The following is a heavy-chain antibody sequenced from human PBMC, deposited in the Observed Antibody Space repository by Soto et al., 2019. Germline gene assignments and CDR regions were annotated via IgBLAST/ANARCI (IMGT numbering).Heavy chain of an antibody. CDR1: GFTFSSYE. CDR2: ISSSGSTI. CDR3: ASPIVVVTAFHAFDI. V-gene: IGHV3-48*03. D-gene: IGHD2-21*02. J-gene: IGHJ3*02. Sequence: GGSLRLSRAASGFTFSSYEMNWVRQAPGKGLEWVSYISSSGSTIYYADSVKGRFTISRDNAKNSLYLQMNSLRAEDTAVYYCASPIVVVTAFHAFDIWGQGTMVTVSS.